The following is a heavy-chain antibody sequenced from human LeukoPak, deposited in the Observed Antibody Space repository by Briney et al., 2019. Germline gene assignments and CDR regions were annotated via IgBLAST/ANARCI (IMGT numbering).Heavy chain of an antibody. J-gene: IGHJ4*02. V-gene: IGHV3-7*04. CDR3: ASDDRSGYSY. D-gene: IGHD3-22*01. CDR2: INQDATEK. Sequence: GGSLRLSCAVSGFTFSSYWMSWVRLAPGKGLEWVANINQDATEKLYVDSVKGRFTISRDSAENSLYLQMSSLRADDTAVYYCASDDRSGYSYWGQGTLVTVSS. CDR1: GFTFSSYW.